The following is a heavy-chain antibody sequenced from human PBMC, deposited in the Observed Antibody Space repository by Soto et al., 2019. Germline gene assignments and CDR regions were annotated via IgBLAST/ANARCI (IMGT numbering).Heavy chain of an antibody. CDR1: GGSISSYY. CDR2: IYYSGST. CDR3: ARGVGYYGSGSYYNDNWFDP. D-gene: IGHD3-10*01. V-gene: IGHV4-59*01. J-gene: IGHJ5*02. Sequence: PSETLSLTCTVSGGSISSYYWSWIRQPPGKGLEWIGYIYYSGSTNYNPSLKSRVTISVDTSKNQFSLKLSSVTAADTAVYYCARGVGYYGSGSYYNDNWFDPWGQGTLVTSPQ.